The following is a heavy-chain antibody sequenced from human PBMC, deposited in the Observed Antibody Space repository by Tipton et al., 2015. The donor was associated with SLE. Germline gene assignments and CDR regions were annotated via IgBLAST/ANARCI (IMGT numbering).Heavy chain of an antibody. CDR3: ARDTTYYYGSGSSD. J-gene: IGHJ4*02. CDR2: ISSSGSTI. V-gene: IGHV3-48*03. D-gene: IGHD3-10*01. CDR1: GFTFSSYE. Sequence: SLRLSCAASGFTFSSYEMNWVRQAPGKGLEWVSYISSSGSTIYYADSVKGRFTISRDNAKNSLYLQMNSLRAEDTAVYYCARDTTYYYGSGSSDWGQGTLVTVSS.